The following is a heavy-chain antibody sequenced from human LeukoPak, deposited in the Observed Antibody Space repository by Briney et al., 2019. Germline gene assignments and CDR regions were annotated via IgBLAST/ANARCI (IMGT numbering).Heavy chain of an antibody. V-gene: IGHV4-39*01. CDR3: ARHRKWLVPPGGWFDP. Sequence: SETLSLTCTVSGGSISSSSYYWGWIRQPPGKGLEWIGSIYYSGSTYYNPSLKSRVTISVDTSKNQFSLKLSSVTAADTAVYYCARHRKWLVPPGGWFDPRGQGTLVTVSS. CDR2: IYYSGST. CDR1: GGSISSSSYY. J-gene: IGHJ5*02. D-gene: IGHD6-19*01.